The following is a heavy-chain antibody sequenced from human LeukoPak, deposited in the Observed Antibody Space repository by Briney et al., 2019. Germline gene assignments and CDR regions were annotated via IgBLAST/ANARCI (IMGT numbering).Heavy chain of an antibody. J-gene: IGHJ4*02. V-gene: IGHV3-30*04. CDR3: AREDSSSWCPDY. D-gene: IGHD6-13*01. CDR2: ISYDGSNK. Sequence: PGRSLRLSCAASGFTFSSYAMHWVRQTPGKGLEWVAVISYDGSNKYYADSVKGRFTISRDNSKNTLYLQMNGLRAEDTAVYYCAREDSSSWCPDYWGQGTLVTVSS. CDR1: GFTFSSYA.